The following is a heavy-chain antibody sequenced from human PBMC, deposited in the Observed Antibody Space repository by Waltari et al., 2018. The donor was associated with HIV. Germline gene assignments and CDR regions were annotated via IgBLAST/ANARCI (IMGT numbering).Heavy chain of an antibody. CDR1: GGSISSSSYY. Sequence: QQQLQESGPGLVMPSETLSLTCTVPGGSISSSSYYWAWLRQSPGKGLEWIGSLFHSGSTYYSRSRRNRATFSGDMSANRFSLKLTSGTATDTAVYFWARHCLQKGWLPQLKYYYGMDVWGQGTTVIVSS. J-gene: IGHJ6*02. D-gene: IGHD1-1*01. V-gene: IGHV4-39*01. CDR2: LFHSGST. CDR3: ARHCLQKGWLPQLKYYYGMDV.